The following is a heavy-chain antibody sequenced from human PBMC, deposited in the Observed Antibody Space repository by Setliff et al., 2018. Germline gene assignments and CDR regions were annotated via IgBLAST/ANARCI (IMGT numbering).Heavy chain of an antibody. CDR1: GYSISSGYI. CDR2: IGHTGSI. CDR3: ARDLGHGGDSDY. Sequence: SETLSLTCTVSGYSISSGYIWGWVRQPPGKGQEWVGNIGHTGSINYNPSLKSRLTISRDTSKNQVSLKLNSVTATDTAVYYCARDLGHGGDSDYWGQGILVTVSS. D-gene: IGHD2-21*02. V-gene: IGHV4-38-2*02. J-gene: IGHJ4*02.